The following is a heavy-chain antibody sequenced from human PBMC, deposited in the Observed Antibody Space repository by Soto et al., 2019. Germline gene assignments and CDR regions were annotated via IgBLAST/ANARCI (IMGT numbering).Heavy chain of an antibody. CDR1: GFTFSSYW. CDR2: IKQDGSEK. D-gene: IGHD3-22*01. Sequence: GGSLRLSCAASGFTFSSYWMSWVRKAPGKGLEWVANIKQDGSEKYYVDSVKGRFTISRDNAKNSLYLQMNSLRAEDTAVYYCARFYYDSSGYLPSPYYYYYGMDVWGQGTTVTVSS. J-gene: IGHJ6*02. CDR3: ARFYYDSSGYLPSPYYYYYGMDV. V-gene: IGHV3-7*04.